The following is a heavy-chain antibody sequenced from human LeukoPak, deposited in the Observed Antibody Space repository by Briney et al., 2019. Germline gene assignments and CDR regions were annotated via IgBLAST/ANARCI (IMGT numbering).Heavy chain of an antibody. CDR2: LTGSGSRP. V-gene: IGHV3-23*01. CDR3: TKDVSENYNIWGSYRSDY. CDR1: RFTLSNYA. D-gene: IGHD3-16*02. Sequence: PGGSLRLFCAASRFTLSNYAMSCLRQAPGMGLEGVSSLTGSGSRPYYADSVKGWFTVSRDNSKNMLNLQMNSLTVEDTAVYFCTKDVSENYNIWGSYRSDYWGQGTLVTVST. J-gene: IGHJ4*02.